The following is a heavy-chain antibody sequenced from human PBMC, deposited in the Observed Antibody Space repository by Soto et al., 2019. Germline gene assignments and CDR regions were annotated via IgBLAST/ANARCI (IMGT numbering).Heavy chain of an antibody. CDR3: AKDLRWVSAAGIRKSFDY. V-gene: IGHV3-23*01. D-gene: IGHD6-13*01. Sequence: GGSLRLSCAASGFTVSTFAMSWVRQAPGKGMAWVSAISGSGGTTYHADSVKVRFTISRDKSKNTLYLQMNSLRAEDTAVYYCAKDLRWVSAAGIRKSFDYWGQGTLVTVSS. CDR2: ISGSGGTT. J-gene: IGHJ4*02. CDR1: GFTVSTFA.